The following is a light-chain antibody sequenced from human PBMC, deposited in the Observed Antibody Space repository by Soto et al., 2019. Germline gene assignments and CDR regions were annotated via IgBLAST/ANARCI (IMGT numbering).Light chain of an antibody. CDR1: QDINIW. CDR2: KAS. V-gene: IGKV1-5*03. J-gene: IGKJ2*01. CDR3: QQYSSDSNT. Sequence: DIQMTQSPSTLSASVGDRVTITCRASQDINIWLAWYQQKTGKAPKLLIYKASTLEREVPSRFIGSGSGTEFTLAISSLQPDDFATYYCQQYSSDSNTFGQGTRLDIK.